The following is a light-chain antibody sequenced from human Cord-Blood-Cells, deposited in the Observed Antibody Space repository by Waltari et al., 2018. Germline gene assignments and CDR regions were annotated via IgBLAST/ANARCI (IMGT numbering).Light chain of an antibody. CDR2: KAS. Sequence: DIQMTPSPSPLSASVGDRVTITCRASQSISSWLAWYQQKPGKAPKLLIYKASSLESGVPSRFSGSGSGTEFTLTISSLQPDDFATYYCQQYNSYSTFGQGTKLEIK. J-gene: IGKJ2*01. V-gene: IGKV1-5*03. CDR3: QQYNSYST. CDR1: QSISSW.